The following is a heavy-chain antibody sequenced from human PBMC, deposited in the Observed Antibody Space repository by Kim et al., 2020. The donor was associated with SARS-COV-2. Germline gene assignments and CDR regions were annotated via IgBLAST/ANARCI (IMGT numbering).Heavy chain of an antibody. CDR3: ARFQKHPRRSNWFDP. CDR2: IYYSGST. V-gene: IGHV4-39*07. Sequence: SETLSLTCTVSGGSISSSSYYWGWIRQPPGKGLEWIGSIYYSGSTYYNPSLKSRVTISVDTSKNQFSLKLSSVTAADTAVYYCARFQKHPRRSNWFDPWGQGTLVTVSS. CDR1: GGSISSSSYY. J-gene: IGHJ5*02.